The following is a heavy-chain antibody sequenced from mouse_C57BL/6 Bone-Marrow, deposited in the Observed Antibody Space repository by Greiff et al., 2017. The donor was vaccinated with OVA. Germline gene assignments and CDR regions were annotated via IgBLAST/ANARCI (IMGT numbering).Heavy chain of an antibody. CDR2: ISSGGSYT. V-gene: IGHV5-6*01. J-gene: IGHJ3*01. CDR1: GFTFSSYG. Sequence: EVKLMESGGDLVKPGGSLKLSCAASGFTFSSYGISWVRQTPDKRLEWVATISSGGSYTYYPDSVKGRFTISRDNAKNTLYLQMSSLKSEDTAMYYCASPGAYWGQGTLVTVSA. CDR3: ASPGAY.